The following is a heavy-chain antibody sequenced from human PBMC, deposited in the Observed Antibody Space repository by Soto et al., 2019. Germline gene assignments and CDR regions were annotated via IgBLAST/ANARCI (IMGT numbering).Heavy chain of an antibody. Sequence: ASVKVSCKVSGYTLTELSMHWVRQAPGKGLEWMGGFDPEDGETIYAQKFQGRVTMTEDTSTDTAYMELSSLRSEDTAVYYCATDATTVTIGSNPGYYYGMDVWGQGTTVTVYS. CDR3: ATDATTVTIGSNPGYYYGMDV. CDR1: GYTLTELS. D-gene: IGHD4-4*01. J-gene: IGHJ6*02. V-gene: IGHV1-24*01. CDR2: FDPEDGET.